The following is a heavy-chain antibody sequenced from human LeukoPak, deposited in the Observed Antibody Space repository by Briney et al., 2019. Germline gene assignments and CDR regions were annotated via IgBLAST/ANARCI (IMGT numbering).Heavy chain of an antibody. CDR3: ARGPFSGYSGYDSFLHWYFDL. V-gene: IGHV1-2*02. CDR1: GYTFTGYY. D-gene: IGHD5-12*01. Sequence: ASVQVSCKASGYTFTGYYMHRVRPAPGQGLEWMGWINPNSGGKNYTQKFQGRVTMTRDTSISTAYMELSRLRSDDTAVYYCARGPFSGYSGYDSFLHWYFDLWGRGTLVTVSS. J-gene: IGHJ2*01. CDR2: INPNSGGK.